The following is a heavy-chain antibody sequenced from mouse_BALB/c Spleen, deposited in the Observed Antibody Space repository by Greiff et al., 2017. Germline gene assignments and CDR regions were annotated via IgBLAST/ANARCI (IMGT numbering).Heavy chain of an antibody. CDR3: ARDGYLYAMDY. CDR2: ISNGGGST. CDR1: GFTFSSYT. V-gene: IGHV5-12-2*01. D-gene: IGHD2-3*01. Sequence: DVMLVESGGGLVQPGGSLKLSCAASGFTFSSYTMSWVRQTPEKRLEWVAYISNGGGSTYYPDTVKGRFTISRDNAKNTLYLQMSSLKSEDTAMYYCARDGYLYAMDYWGQGTSVTVSS. J-gene: IGHJ4*01.